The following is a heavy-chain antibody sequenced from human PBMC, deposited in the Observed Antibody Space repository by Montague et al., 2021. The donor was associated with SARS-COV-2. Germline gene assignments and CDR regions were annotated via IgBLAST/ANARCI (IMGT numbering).Heavy chain of an antibody. CDR2: IYYSGST. V-gene: IGHV4-39*01. J-gene: IGHJ5*02. D-gene: IGHD2-2*01. Sequence: SETLSLTCTVSGGSISSSSYYWGWIRQPPGKGLEWIGSIYYSGSTYHNPPLKSRVTISVDTSKNQFSLKLSSVTAADTAVYYCARQGDQLLLEYWFDPWGQGTLVTVSS. CDR1: GGSISSSSYY. CDR3: ARQGDQLLLEYWFDP.